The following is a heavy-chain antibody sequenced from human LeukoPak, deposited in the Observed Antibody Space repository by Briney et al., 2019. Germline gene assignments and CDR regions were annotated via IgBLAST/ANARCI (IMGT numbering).Heavy chain of an antibody. J-gene: IGHJ5*02. CDR3: AREPPEDTMVRGVIGNWFDP. Sequence: SRTLSLTCAISGDSVSSNSAAWNWIRQSPSRGLEWLGRTYYRSKWYNDYAVSVKSRITINPDTSKNQFSLQLNSVTPEDTAVYYCAREPPEDTMVRGVIGNWFDPWGQGTLVTVSS. CDR2: TYYRSKWYN. V-gene: IGHV6-1*01. CDR1: GDSVSSNSAA. D-gene: IGHD3-10*01.